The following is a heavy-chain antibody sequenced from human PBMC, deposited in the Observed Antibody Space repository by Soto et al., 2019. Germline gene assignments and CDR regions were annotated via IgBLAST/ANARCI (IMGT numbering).Heavy chain of an antibody. D-gene: IGHD3-3*01. V-gene: IGHV1-2*02. CDR3: ARDHSYDFWSGPMDV. CDR2: ISPKSGGA. J-gene: IGHJ6*02. Sequence: ASVKVSCKAGGYTFSDYYIQWVRQAPGQGLEYMGWISPKSGGAAYAQKFRGRVTMTRDTSTSTVYMELSSLRSEDTAVYYCARDHSYDFWSGPMDVWGQGTTVTVSS. CDR1: GYTFSDYY.